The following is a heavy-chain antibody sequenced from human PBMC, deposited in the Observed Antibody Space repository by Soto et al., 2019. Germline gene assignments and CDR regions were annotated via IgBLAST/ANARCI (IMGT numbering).Heavy chain of an antibody. CDR3: ARLHSVAGTIDY. D-gene: IGHD6-19*01. CDR2: ISGNGVGT. V-gene: IGHV3-23*01. J-gene: IGHJ4*02. CDR1: GFTFSSYA. Sequence: PVGSLRLSCAASGFTFSSYAMMWVRQAPGKGLEWVSSISGNGVGTYYADSVKGRFTISRDNSKNTLSLQMNSLRAEDTALYYCARLHSVAGTIDYWGQGTLVTVSS.